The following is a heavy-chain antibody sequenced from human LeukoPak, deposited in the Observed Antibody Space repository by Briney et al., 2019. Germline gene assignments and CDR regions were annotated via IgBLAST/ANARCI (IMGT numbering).Heavy chain of an antibody. D-gene: IGHD2-21*01. CDR3: ASGVAFDY. Sequence: GGSLRLSCAVSGFSFNTYGMHWVRQAPGKGLEWVAFIQYDAINKYYADSVKGRFTISRDNSKNTVYLQMNSLRTEDMAVYYCASGVAFDYWGQGTLVTVSS. CDR2: IQYDAINK. J-gene: IGHJ4*02. CDR1: GFSFNTYG. V-gene: IGHV3-30*02.